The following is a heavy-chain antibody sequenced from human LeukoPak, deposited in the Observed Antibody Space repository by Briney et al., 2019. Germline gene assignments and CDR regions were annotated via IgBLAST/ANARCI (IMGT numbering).Heavy chain of an antibody. CDR2: INHSGST. CDR1: GGSFSGYY. CDR3: ARGWSGYYYYYYYYMDV. Sequence: SETLSLTCAVYGGSFSGYYWSWIRQPPGKGLEWIGEINHSGSTNYNPSLKGRVTISVDTSKNQFSLKLSSVTAADTAVYYCARGWSGYYYYYYYYMDVWGKGTTVTVSS. D-gene: IGHD3-3*01. V-gene: IGHV4-34*01. J-gene: IGHJ6*03.